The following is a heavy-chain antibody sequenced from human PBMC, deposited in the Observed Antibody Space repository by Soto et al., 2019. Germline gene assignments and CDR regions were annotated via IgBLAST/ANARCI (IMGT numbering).Heavy chain of an antibody. CDR2: IIPILGIA. CDR3: ARGYSSSWYPPFDY. D-gene: IGHD6-13*01. CDR1: GGTFSSYT. Sequence: QVQLVQSGAAVKKPGSSVKVSCKASGGTFSSYTISWVRQAPGQGLEWMGRIIPILGIANYAQKFQGRVTITADKSTSTAYMELSSLRSEDTAVYYCARGYSSSWYPPFDYWGQGTLVTVSS. V-gene: IGHV1-69*02. J-gene: IGHJ4*02.